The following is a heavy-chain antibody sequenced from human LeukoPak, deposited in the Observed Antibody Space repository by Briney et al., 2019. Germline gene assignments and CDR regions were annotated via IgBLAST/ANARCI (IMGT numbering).Heavy chain of an antibody. CDR1: GGTFSSYA. D-gene: IGHD6-13*01. V-gene: IGHV1-69*05. J-gene: IGHJ4*02. Sequence: SVKVSCKASGGTFSSYAISWVRQAPGQGLEWMGGIIPIFGTANYAQKFQDRVTITRDTSASTTYMELSSLRSEDMALYYCARAYSSSWPGPFFDYWGQGSLVTVSS. CDR3: ARAYSSSWPGPFFDY. CDR2: IIPIFGTA.